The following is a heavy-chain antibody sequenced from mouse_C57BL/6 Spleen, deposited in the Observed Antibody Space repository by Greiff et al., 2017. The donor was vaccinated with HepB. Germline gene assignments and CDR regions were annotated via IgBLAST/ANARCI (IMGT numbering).Heavy chain of an antibody. CDR3: ARGLLRGYFDY. Sequence: DVHLVESGGGLVQPAGSLKLSCAASGFTFSDYYMYWVRQTPEKRLEWVAYISNGGGSTYYPDTVKGRFTISRDNAKNTLYLQMSRLKSEDTAMYYCARGLLRGYFDYWGQGTTLTVSS. CDR2: ISNGGGST. J-gene: IGHJ2*01. CDR1: GFTFSDYY. V-gene: IGHV5-12*01. D-gene: IGHD1-1*01.